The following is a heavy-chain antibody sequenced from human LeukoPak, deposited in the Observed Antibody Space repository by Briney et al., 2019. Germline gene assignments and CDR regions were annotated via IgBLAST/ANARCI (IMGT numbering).Heavy chain of an antibody. CDR3: AAVSVDYGDSSFDF. J-gene: IGHJ4*02. Sequence: PGGSLRLSCAASGFTFSNAWMSWVRQAPGKGLEWVGRIKSKTDGGTTDYAEPVKGRFTTSRDDSKKTLYLQMNSLKTEDTALYYCAAVSVDYGDSSFDFWGQGTLVTVSS. CDR2: IKSKTDGGTT. V-gene: IGHV3-15*01. CDR1: GFTFSNAW. D-gene: IGHD4-17*01.